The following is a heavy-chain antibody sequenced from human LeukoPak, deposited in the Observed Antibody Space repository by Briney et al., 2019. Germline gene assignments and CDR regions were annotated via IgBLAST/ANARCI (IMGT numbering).Heavy chain of an antibody. Sequence: SETLSLTCTVSGGSISSGGYYWSWIRQPPGKGLEWIGEINHSGSTNYNPSPKSRVTISVDTSKNQFSLKLSSVTAADTAVYYCARGGPAAIHYYGMDVWGQGTTVTVSS. CDR2: INHSGST. CDR1: GGSISSGGYY. D-gene: IGHD2-2*01. CDR3: ARGGPAAIHYYGMDV. J-gene: IGHJ6*02. V-gene: IGHV4-39*07.